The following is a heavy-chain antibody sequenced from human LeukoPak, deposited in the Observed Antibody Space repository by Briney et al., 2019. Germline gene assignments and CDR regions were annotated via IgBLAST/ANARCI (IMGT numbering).Heavy chain of an antibody. D-gene: IGHD2-15*01. CDR1: GGSISSSSYY. J-gene: IGHJ5*02. Sequence: SETLSLTCTVSGGSISSSSYYWGWIRQPPGKGLEWIGSIYYSGSTYYNPSLKSRVTISVDTSKNQFSLKLSSVTAADTAVYYCARHLLRTPFQNWFDPWGQGTLVTVSS. V-gene: IGHV4-39*01. CDR3: ARHLLRTPFQNWFDP. CDR2: IYYSGST.